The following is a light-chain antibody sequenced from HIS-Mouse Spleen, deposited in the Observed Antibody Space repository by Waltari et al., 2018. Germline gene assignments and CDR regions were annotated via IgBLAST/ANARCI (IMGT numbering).Light chain of an antibody. CDR2: EDS. CDR1: ALPKIY. J-gene: IGLJ2*01. CDR3: YSTDSSGNHRV. V-gene: IGLV3-10*01. Sequence: SYELTQPPSVSVSPGQTARITCAGEALPKIYAYWYQQKSGQAPVLVIYEDSKRPSGIPERFSGSSSGTMATLTISGAQVEDEADYYCYSTDSSGNHRVFGGGTKLTVL.